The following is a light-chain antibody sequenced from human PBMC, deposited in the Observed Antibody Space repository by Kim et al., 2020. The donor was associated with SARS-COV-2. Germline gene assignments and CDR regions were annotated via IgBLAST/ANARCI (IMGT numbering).Light chain of an antibody. V-gene: IGKV1-39*01. CDR1: QNINTY. J-gene: IGKJ2*03. Sequence: DIQMTQSPSSLSAFVGDRVTITCRASQNINTYLNWYQQKPGKAPKLLIYAASSLESGVPSTFTGSGSGTHFTLTISSLQPEHFATYYCQQSFSTPYSFGQGTKLEIK. CDR2: AAS. CDR3: QQSFSTPYS.